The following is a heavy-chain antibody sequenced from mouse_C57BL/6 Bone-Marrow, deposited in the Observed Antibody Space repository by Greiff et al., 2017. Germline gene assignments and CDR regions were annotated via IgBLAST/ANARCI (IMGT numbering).Heavy chain of an antibody. D-gene: IGHD2-10*02. J-gene: IGHJ1*03. CDR3: ARREYPYWYFDV. CDR2: LYIGNGYT. CDR1: GYTFTSYG. Sequence: EVQLQQSGAELVRPGSSVKMSCKTSGYTFTSYGINWVKQRPGPGLEWIGYLYIGNGYTEYNEKFKGKATLTSDTSSSTAYMQLSSLTTEDSAIYYCARREYPYWYFDVWGTGTTVTVSS. V-gene: IGHV1-58*01.